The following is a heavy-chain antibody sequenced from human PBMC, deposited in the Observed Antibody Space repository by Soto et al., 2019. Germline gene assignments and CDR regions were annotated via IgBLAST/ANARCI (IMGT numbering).Heavy chain of an antibody. CDR3: ARGRTARPGYSSTYYLDY. V-gene: IGHV3-53*01. CDR2: IIGGGGRT. Sequence: GGFMRLCWAPAGGTVISHCMILLRQAPGKGLEWVSVIIGGGGRTYYPDSVKGRFSISRDNSKNTLYLQMNSSVTAADTAVYYCARGRTARPGYSSTYYLDYWGQGTSVTVSS. D-gene: IGHD6-6*01. CDR1: GGTVISHC. J-gene: IGHJ4*02.